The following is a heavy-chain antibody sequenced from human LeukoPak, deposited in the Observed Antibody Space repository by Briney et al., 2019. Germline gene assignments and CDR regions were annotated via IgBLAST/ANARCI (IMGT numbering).Heavy chain of an antibody. J-gene: IGHJ6*03. D-gene: IGHD6-6*01. Sequence: PSETLSLTCAVYGGSFSGYYWSWIRQPPGKGLEWIGEINHSGSTNCNPSLKSRVTISVDTSKNQFSLKLSSVTAADTAVYYCARGRCIVARCYYYYYYMDVWGKGTTVTVSS. CDR2: INHSGST. CDR1: GGSFSGYY. V-gene: IGHV4-34*01. CDR3: ARGRCIVARCYYYYYYMDV.